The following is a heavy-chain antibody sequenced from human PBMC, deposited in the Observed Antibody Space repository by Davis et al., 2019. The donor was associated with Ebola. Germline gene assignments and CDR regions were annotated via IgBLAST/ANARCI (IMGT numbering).Heavy chain of an antibody. CDR2: IYTSGNT. CDR1: GGSISSYY. V-gene: IGHV4-4*07. CDR3: ARTPWYSHYSGDQYYFDY. D-gene: IGHD1-26*01. J-gene: IGHJ4*02. Sequence: PGGSLRLSCTVSGGSISSYYWNWIRQPAGKGLEWIGRIYTSGNTIYNPSVKSRVTISVDTSKNQFSLKLSSVTAADTAVYYCARTPWYSHYSGDQYYFDYWGLGTQVSVSS.